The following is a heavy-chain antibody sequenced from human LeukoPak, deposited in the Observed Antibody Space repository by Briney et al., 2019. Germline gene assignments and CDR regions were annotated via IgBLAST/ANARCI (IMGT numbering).Heavy chain of an antibody. D-gene: IGHD3-10*01. J-gene: IGHJ5*02. CDR1: GFTFSSYS. Sequence: PGGSLRLSCAASGFTFSSYSMNWVRQAPGKGLEWVSSISSSSSYVYYADSVKGRFTISRDNAKNSLYLQMNSLRAEDTAVYYCARDGGWFGELLRRGYNWFDPWGRGTLVTVSS. CDR2: ISSSSSYV. V-gene: IGHV3-21*01. CDR3: ARDGGWFGELLRRGYNWFDP.